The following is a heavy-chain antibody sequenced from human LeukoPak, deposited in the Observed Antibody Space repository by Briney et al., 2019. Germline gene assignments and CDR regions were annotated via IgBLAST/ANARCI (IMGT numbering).Heavy chain of an antibody. D-gene: IGHD3-10*02. CDR3: CSDRWSGSFAH. CDR2: ITSKIDGYMT. Sequence: TGRYRRLSCAASGFTFSGSTMHWVRQASGKGLEWVGRITSKIDGYMTADGASVKGRFTISRDDSKNTAYLQMNRLKTEDTAVYYCCSDRWSGSFAHWGKGTLVTVSS. CDR1: GFTFSGST. V-gene: IGHV3-73*01. J-gene: IGHJ4*02.